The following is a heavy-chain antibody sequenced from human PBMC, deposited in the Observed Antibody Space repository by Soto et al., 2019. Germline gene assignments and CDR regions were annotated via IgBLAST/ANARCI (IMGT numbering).Heavy chain of an antibody. Sequence: QVQMVQSGAEVKKPGASVKVSCKASGYTFTGYYMHWVRQAPGQGLEWMGWIKTNSGGTNYEQNVQGRVTMTLDTSSRTASMELSRVRSDETAVYYCAILGGEGITIFGVVIPDYWGQGTLVTGSS. CDR2: IKTNSGGT. D-gene: IGHD3-3*01. CDR1: GYTFTGYY. J-gene: IGHJ4*02. CDR3: AILGGEGITIFGVVIPDY. V-gene: IGHV1-2*02.